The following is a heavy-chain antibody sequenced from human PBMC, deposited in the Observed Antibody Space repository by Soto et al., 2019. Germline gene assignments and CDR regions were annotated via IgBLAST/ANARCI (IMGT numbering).Heavy chain of an antibody. CDR1: GFTFSNAW. CDR3: TTRWGPLGVWQLTRPFYDSGMDV. V-gene: IGHV3-15*07. CDR2: IKSKTYGGST. D-gene: IGHD6-6*01. J-gene: IGHJ6*02. Sequence: EVQLVESGGGLVKPGGSLRLSCAASGFTFSNAWMNWVRQAPGKGLECVGHIKSKTYGGSTDYGAPVKDRFTISRDDSKNTLYLQMNSLKTEDTAAYYCTTRWGPLGVWQLTRPFYDSGMDVWGQGTTVTVSS.